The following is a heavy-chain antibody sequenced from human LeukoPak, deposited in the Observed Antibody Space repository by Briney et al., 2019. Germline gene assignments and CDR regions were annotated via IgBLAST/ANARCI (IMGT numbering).Heavy chain of an antibody. CDR1: GFTFSSYV. V-gene: IGHV3-23*01. CDR3: AKTSGLVGVHGGLDY. J-gene: IGHJ4*02. CDR2: ISYSGST. Sequence: GGSLRLSCAASGFTFSSYVMSWVRQAPGKGLEWVSVISYSGSTYYADSVKGRITISRDNSRNTLYLQMNSLRAEDTAIYYCAKTSGLVGVHGGLDYWGQGTLVTVSS. D-gene: IGHD1-26*01.